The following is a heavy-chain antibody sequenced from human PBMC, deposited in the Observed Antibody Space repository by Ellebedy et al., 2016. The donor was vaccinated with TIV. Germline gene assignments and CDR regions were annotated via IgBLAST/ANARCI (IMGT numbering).Heavy chain of an antibody. CDR2: IYYSGST. J-gene: IGHJ4*02. CDR3: AGSYDSSGYYYSHSMFYFDY. V-gene: IGHV4-59*08. CDR1: CGSISSYY. Sequence: MPSETLSLTCTVSCGSISSYYWSWIRQPPGKGLEWIGYIYYSGSTNYNPSLKSRVTISVDTSKNQFSLKLSSVTAADTAVYYCAGSYDSSGYYYSHSMFYFDYWGQGTLVTVSS. D-gene: IGHD3-22*01.